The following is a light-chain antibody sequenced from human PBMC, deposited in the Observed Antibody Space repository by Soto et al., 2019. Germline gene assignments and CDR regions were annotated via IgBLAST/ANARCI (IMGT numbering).Light chain of an antibody. J-gene: IGKJ2*01. CDR1: HNISIY. V-gene: IGKV3-11*01. CDR3: QQRSNWPPNT. CDR2: DAS. Sequence: VVLTQSPATLSLSPGVTASLSCRATHNISIYLAWYQQKLGQPPRLLIFDASNRATGIPARFIGSGSGTDFTLTVSSLEPEDFALYFCQQRSNWPPNTFGQGTKLEMK.